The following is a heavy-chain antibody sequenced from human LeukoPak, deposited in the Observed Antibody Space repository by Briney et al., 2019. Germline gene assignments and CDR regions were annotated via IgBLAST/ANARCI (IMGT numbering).Heavy chain of an antibody. D-gene: IGHD3-22*01. CDR1: GYTFTSYG. J-gene: IGHJ4*02. CDR2: ISVYNHNT. CDR3: ARSDYYDTNGYFY. V-gene: IGHV1-18*01. Sequence: ASVKVSCKASGYTFTSYGFSWVRQAPGQGLEWMGWISVYNHNTKYAQKLQGRVTMTTDTSTTTAYMELRSLRSDDTAVYYCARSDYYDTNGYFYWGQGTLVTVSS.